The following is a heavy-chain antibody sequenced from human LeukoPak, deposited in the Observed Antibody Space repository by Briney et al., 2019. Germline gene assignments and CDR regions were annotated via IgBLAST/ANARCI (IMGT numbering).Heavy chain of an antibody. CDR1: GGSFSGYY. CDR3: ARGRRGYSSSWYNY. J-gene: IGHJ4*02. D-gene: IGHD6-13*01. CDR2: INHSGST. Sequence: SETLSLTCAVYGGSFSGYYWSWIRQPPGKGLEWIGEINHSGSTNYNPSLKSRVTISVDTSKNQFSLKLSSVTAADTAVYYCARGRRGYSSSWYNYWGQGTLVTVSS. V-gene: IGHV4-34*01.